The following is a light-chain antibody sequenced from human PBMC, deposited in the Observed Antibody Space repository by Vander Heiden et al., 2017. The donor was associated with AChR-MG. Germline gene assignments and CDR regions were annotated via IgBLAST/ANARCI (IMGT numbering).Light chain of an antibody. J-gene: IGLJ3*02. CDR3: AAWDDSLSGWV. CDR2: RNN. Sequence: QSVLTQPPSASRTPGQRVTISCSGSSSNIGSNYVYWYQQLPGTAPKLLIYRNNQRPSGVPDRLSGSKSGTSASLAISGLRSEDEADYYCAAWDDSLSGWVFGGGTKLTVL. CDR1: SSNIGSNY. V-gene: IGLV1-47*01.